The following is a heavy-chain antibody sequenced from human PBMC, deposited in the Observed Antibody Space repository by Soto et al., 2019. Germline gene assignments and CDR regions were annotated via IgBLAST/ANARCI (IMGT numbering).Heavy chain of an antibody. D-gene: IGHD5-12*01. J-gene: IGHJ4*02. V-gene: IGHV3-23*01. CDR3: AKDQGGATDY. CDR2: ISGRGGST. CDR1: GFTFSSYA. Sequence: EVQLLESGGGLVQPGGCLRLSCAAAGFTFSSYAMSWFRQVPGKGLVWVSAISGRGGSTYYADSVMGRFPISKDNSKNKLYRQMNSRRAEDTAVYYCAKDQGGATDYWGQGTLVTVSS.